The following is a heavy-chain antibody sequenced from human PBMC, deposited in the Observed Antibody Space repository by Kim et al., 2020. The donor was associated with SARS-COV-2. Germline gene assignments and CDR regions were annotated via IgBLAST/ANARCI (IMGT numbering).Heavy chain of an antibody. Sequence: GGSLRLSCAASGFTFSSYAMHWVLQAPGKGLEWVAVISYDGSNKYYADSVKGRFTISRDNSKNTLYLQMNSLRAEDTAVYYCARALWFGEHALDYWGQGTLVTVSS. J-gene: IGHJ4*02. CDR3: ARALWFGEHALDY. D-gene: IGHD3-10*01. V-gene: IGHV3-30*04. CDR2: ISYDGSNK. CDR1: GFTFSSYA.